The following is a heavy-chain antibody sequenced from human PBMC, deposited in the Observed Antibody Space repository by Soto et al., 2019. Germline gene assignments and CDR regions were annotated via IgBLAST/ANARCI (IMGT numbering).Heavy chain of an antibody. D-gene: IGHD4-4*01. V-gene: IGHV1-69*01. CDR3: AASRRDVRGYDYKDTEGVDI. CDR1: GGTFSNFA. Sequence: QVQLVQSGPEVKKPGSSVKVSCEASGGTFSNFAVNWVRQAPGQGLEWVGGIIPLFNVAKYAQKFEGRVTIVADDSTIAAYMDLTSLRSNDTAVYYYAASRRDVRGYDYKDTEGVDIRGQGTMVTVYS. CDR2: IIPLFNVA. J-gene: IGHJ3*02.